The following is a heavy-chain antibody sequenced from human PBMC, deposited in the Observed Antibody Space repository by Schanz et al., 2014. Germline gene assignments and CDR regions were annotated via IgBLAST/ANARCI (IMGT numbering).Heavy chain of an antibody. V-gene: IGHV3-33*01. CDR3: ARESGGQNDLDTEPHKYTDMDV. D-gene: IGHD1-1*01. CDR1: GFTFSRYG. Sequence: QVQLVESGGGVVQPGRSLRLSCAASGFTFSRYGMHWVRQAPGKGLEWVAATRYDGNNKYYVDSVKGRFTISRDNSKNTLYLQVNSLRAEDTAVYFCARESGGQNDLDTEPHKYTDMDVWGKGTTVTVFS. J-gene: IGHJ6*03. CDR2: TRYDGNNK.